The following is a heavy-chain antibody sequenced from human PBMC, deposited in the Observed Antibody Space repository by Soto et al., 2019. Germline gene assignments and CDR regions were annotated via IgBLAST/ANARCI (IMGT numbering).Heavy chain of an antibody. D-gene: IGHD3-3*01. Sequence: GGSLRLSCAASGFTVSSNYMSWVRQAPGKGLEWVSVIYSGGSTYYADSVKGRFTISRHNSKNTLYLQMNSLRAEDTAVYYCARYAPILRFLEYVRRGYYYMDVWGKGTTVTVSS. CDR3: ARYAPILRFLEYVRRGYYYMDV. CDR1: GFTVSSNY. J-gene: IGHJ6*03. CDR2: IYSGGST. V-gene: IGHV3-53*04.